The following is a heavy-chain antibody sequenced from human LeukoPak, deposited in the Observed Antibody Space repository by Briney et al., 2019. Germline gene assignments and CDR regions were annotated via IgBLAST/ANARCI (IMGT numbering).Heavy chain of an antibody. CDR1: GFTFSSYA. CDR3: ARGVEYRYYGMDV. CDR2: IRYDGSNK. J-gene: IGHJ6*02. V-gene: IGHV3-30*02. Sequence: GGSLRLSWAASGFTFSSYAMHWVRQAPGKGLEWVAFIRYDGSNKYYADSVKGRFTISRDNSKNTLYLQMNSLRAEDTAVYYCARGVEYRYYGMDVWGQGTTVTVSS. D-gene: IGHD2/OR15-2a*01.